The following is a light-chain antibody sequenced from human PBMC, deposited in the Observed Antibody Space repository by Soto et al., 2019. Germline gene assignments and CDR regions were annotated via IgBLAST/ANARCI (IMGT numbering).Light chain of an antibody. Sequence: IVLTQSPGTLSLSPGERATLSCRASQSVSSSYLAWYQQKPGQAPRLLIYGASSRATGIPDRFSGSGSGTDFTLTISRLEPEDFAVYYCQQYSSSPKYTFGRGTKLEIK. J-gene: IGKJ2*01. CDR2: GAS. V-gene: IGKV3-20*01. CDR1: QSVSSSY. CDR3: QQYSSSPKYT.